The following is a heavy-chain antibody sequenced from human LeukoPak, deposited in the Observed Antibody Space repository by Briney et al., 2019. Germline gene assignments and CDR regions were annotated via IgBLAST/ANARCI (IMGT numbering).Heavy chain of an antibody. CDR2: IYHSGYT. V-gene: IGHV4-38-2*02. Sequence: SETLSLTCTVSDYSISSGYYWGWIRQPPGKGLEWIASIYHSGYTYYNASLKSRVTLSVDTSKNQFSLNLRSVTAADTAVYYCARDGDQDSGSYSTSRDHYYYYYYMDVWGKGTTVTVSS. J-gene: IGHJ6*03. D-gene: IGHD1-26*01. CDR3: ARDGDQDSGSYSTSRDHYYYYYYMDV. CDR1: DYSISSGYY.